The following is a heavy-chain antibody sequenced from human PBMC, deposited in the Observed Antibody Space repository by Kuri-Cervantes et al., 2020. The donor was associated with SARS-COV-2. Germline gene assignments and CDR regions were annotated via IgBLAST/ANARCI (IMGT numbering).Heavy chain of an antibody. CDR2: MRYDGSNK. V-gene: IGHV3-30*02. CDR3: AKDAGIAAAGTRYYYYYYMDV. D-gene: IGHD6-13*01. Sequence: GGSLRLSCAASGFTFSSYGMHWVRQAPGKGLEWVAFMRYDGSNKYYADSAKGRFTISGDNSKNTLYLQMNSLRAEDTAVYYCAKDAGIAAAGTRYYYYYYMDVWGKGTTVTVSS. CDR1: GFTFSSYG. J-gene: IGHJ6*03.